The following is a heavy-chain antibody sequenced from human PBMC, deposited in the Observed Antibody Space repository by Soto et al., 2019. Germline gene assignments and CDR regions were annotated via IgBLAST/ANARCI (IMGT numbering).Heavy chain of an antibody. D-gene: IGHD6-19*01. CDR2: ISYDGSNK. CDR1: GFTFSSYA. V-gene: IGHV3-30-3*01. CDR3: ERDQGYSSGWYDRYYYYGMDV. J-gene: IGHJ6*04. Sequence: QVQLVESGGGVVQPGRSLRLSCAASGFTFSSYAMHWVRQAPGKGLEWVAAISYDGSNKYYADSAKGRFTISRDNSKNTLYLQMNSLKREDTVVYYCERDQGYSSGWYDRYYYYGMDVWSKGTTVTVSS.